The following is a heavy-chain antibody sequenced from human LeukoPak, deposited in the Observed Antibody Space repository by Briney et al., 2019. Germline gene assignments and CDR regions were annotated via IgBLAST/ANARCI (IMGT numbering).Heavy chain of an antibody. D-gene: IGHD4-17*01. J-gene: IGHJ4*02. V-gene: IGHV3-30*02. Sequence: GGSLRLSCAASGFTFSRHGMRWVRQAPGKGLEWVAFIRYDGSDKYYADSVKGRFTISRDNSKNTLYLQMNSLRAEDTAVYYCAKEDSDYGDSSLDYWGQGTLVTVSS. CDR1: GFTFSRHG. CDR3: AKEDSDYGDSSLDY. CDR2: IRYDGSDK.